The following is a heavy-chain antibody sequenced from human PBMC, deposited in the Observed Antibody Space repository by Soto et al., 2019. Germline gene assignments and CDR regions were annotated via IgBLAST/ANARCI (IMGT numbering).Heavy chain of an antibody. V-gene: IGHV4-59*01. CDR2: IYYSGST. CDR3: ARAPPPIFGVVIPYGMDV. CDR1: GGSISSYY. Sequence: SETLSLTCTVSGGSISSYYWSWIRQPPGKGLEWIGYIYYSGSTNYNPSLKSRVTISVDTSKNQFSLKLSSVTAADTAVYYCARAPPPIFGVVIPYGMDVWGQGTTVTVSS. D-gene: IGHD3-3*01. J-gene: IGHJ6*02.